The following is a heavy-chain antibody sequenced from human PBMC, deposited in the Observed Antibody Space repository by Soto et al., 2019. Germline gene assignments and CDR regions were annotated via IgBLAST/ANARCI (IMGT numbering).Heavy chain of an antibody. CDR1: EITFNSNS. J-gene: IGHJ4*02. CDR2: INWNGGST. CDR3: ARGYSSGPDY. V-gene: IGHV3-20*03. Sequence: APEITFNSNSIHLVRQAPGKGLEWVSGINWNGGSTRYADSVKGRFTISRDNAKNTLYLQLNSLRAEDTALYYCARGYSSGPDYWGQGTLVTVSS. D-gene: IGHD6-19*01.